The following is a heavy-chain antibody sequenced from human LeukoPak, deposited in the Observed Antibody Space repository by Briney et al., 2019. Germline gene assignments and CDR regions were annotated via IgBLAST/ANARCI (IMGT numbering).Heavy chain of an antibody. CDR3: ATDISWFDP. CDR2: ISASGST. Sequence: PSETLSLTCTVSGGSISSYYWSWIRQPAGKGLEWIGRISASGSTYYAPSLRSRVTMSVDTSTNQFSLKLSSVTAADTAVYYCATDISWFDPWGRGTLVTVSS. J-gene: IGHJ5*02. CDR1: GGSISSYY. V-gene: IGHV4-4*07.